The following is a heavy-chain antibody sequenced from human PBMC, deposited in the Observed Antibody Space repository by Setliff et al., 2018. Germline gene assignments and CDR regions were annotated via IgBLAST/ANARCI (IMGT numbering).Heavy chain of an antibody. CDR2: IYHGGTT. J-gene: IGHJ4*02. D-gene: IGHD6-13*01. CDR3: ARFAGSSWVDY. V-gene: IGHV4-38-2*01. Sequence: PSETLSLTCGVSGYSIRNGYYWAWIRQPPGKGLEWIGSIYHGGTTYYSPSLKTRVTMSVDTSKNQFSLKLSSVTAADTAVYYCARFAGSSWVDYWGQGTLVTVSS. CDR1: GYSIRNGYY.